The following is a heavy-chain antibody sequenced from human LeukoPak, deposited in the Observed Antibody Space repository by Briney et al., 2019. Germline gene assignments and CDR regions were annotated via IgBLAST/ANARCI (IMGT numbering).Heavy chain of an antibody. J-gene: IGHJ3*02. V-gene: IGHV3-15*01. CDR2: IKSKTDGGTT. CDR1: GFTFSNAW. Sequence: PGGSLRLSCAASGFTFSNAWMSWVRQAPGKGLEWVGRIKSKTDGGTTDYAAPVKGRFTISRDDSKNTLHLQMNSLKTEDTAVYYCTTDPGYYDSSGYYYLGDAFDIWGQGTMVTVSS. CDR3: TTDPGYYDSSGYYYLGDAFDI. D-gene: IGHD3-22*01.